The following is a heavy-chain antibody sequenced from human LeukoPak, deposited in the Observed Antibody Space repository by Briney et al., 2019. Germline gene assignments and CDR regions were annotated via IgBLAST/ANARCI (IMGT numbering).Heavy chain of an antibody. CDR3: SALEWLSERVDY. CDR1: GGSISSGSYY. D-gene: IGHD3-3*01. CDR2: IYTSGST. V-gene: IGHV4-61*02. J-gene: IGHJ4*02. Sequence: SQTLSLTCTVSGGSISSGSYYWSWIRQPAGKGLEWIGRIYTSGSTNYNPSLKSRVTISVDTSKNQFSLKLSSVTAADTAVYYCSALEWLSERVDYWGQGTLVTVSS.